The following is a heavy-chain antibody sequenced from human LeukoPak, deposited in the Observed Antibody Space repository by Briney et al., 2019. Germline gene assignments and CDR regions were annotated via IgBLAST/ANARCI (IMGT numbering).Heavy chain of an antibody. V-gene: IGHV4-38-2*02. CDR3: ARAIRNGGWFDP. J-gene: IGHJ5*02. CDR1: GYSISSGYY. CDR2: IYHSGST. Sequence: PSETLSLTCTVSGYSISSGYYWGWIRQPPGKGLEWIGSIYHSGSTYYNPSLKSRVTISVDTSKNQFSLKLSSVTAADTAVYYCARAIRNGGWFDPWGQGTLVTVSS.